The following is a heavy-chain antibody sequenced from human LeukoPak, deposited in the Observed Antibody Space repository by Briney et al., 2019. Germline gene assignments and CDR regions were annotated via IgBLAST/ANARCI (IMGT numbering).Heavy chain of an antibody. D-gene: IGHD1-26*01. CDR1: GASISNYY. J-gene: IGHJ4*02. Sequence: PSETLSLTCTVSGASISNYYWSWIRQTPEKGLEWMGHIHSSGGSSYYHSLKSRLTLSIDTSRNQLSLKLLSVTAADTAVYFCARLGSYHDFWGQGALVTVSS. V-gene: IGHV4-4*09. CDR2: IHSSGGS. CDR3: ARLGSYHDF.